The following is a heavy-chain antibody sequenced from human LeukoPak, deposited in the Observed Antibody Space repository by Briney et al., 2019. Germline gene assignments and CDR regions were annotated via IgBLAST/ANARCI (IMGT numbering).Heavy chain of an antibody. CDR1: GFTIANHG. Sequence: PGGSLRLSCVVSGFTIANHGMHWVRQAAGKGLEWVAMISHDGGVEYYRDSVKGRFIISRDNSNDMLYLQMNSLRVEDTAVYYCAKDRDLGFNWFDPWGQGTLATVSS. CDR3: AKDRDLGFNWFDP. D-gene: IGHD3-16*01. J-gene: IGHJ5*02. CDR2: ISHDGGVE. V-gene: IGHV3-30*18.